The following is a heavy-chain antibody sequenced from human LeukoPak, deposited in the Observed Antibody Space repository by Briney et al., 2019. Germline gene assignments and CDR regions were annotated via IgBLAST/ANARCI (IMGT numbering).Heavy chain of an antibody. D-gene: IGHD6-6*01. CDR1: GFTFSSYA. V-gene: IGHV3-30-3*01. Sequence: GGSLRLSCAASGFTFSSYAMHWVRQAPGKGLEWVAVISYDGSNKYYADSVKGRFTISRDNSKNTLYLQMNSLRAEDTAVYYCAKDPQLVQVFPYNWFDPWGQGTLVTVSS. CDR2: ISYDGSNK. CDR3: AKDPQLVQVFPYNWFDP. J-gene: IGHJ5*02.